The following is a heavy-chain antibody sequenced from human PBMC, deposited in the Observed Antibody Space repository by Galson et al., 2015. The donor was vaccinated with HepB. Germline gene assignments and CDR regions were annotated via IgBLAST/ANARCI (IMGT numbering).Heavy chain of an antibody. CDR2: IKSKTDGGTT. CDR1: GFTFSNAW. CDR3: TTGTVTSTIDVYYYYYMDV. D-gene: IGHD4-17*01. V-gene: IGHV3-15*07. J-gene: IGHJ6*03. Sequence: SLRLSCAASGFTFSNAWMNWVRQAPGKGLEWVGRIKSKTDGGTTDYAAPVKGRFTISRDDSKNTLYLQMNSLKTEDTAVYYCTTGTVTSTIDVYYYYYMDVWGKGTTVTVSS.